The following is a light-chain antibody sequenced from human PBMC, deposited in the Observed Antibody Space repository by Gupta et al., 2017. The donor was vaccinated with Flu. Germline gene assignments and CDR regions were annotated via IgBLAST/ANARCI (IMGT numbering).Light chain of an antibody. CDR1: SSDVGGYNY. V-gene: IGLV2-8*01. J-gene: IGLJ2*01. CDR2: EVS. CDR3: SSYAGSNNHVV. Sequence: ASGSPGQSVTISCTGTSSDVGGYNYVSWYQQHPGKAPKLMIYEVSKRPSGVPDRFSGSKSGNTASLTVSGLQAEDEADYYCSSYAGSNNHVV.